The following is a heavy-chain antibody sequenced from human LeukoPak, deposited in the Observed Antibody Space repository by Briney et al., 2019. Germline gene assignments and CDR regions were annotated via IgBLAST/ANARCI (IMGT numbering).Heavy chain of an antibody. CDR2: IYTSGST. D-gene: IGHD3-3*01. CDR3: ARSPLEYDFWSGRHYYFDY. V-gene: IGHV4-61*02. CDR1: GGSISSGNYF. J-gene: IGHJ4*02. Sequence: SETLSLTCTVSGGSISSGNYFWSWIRQPAGKRLEWIGRIYTSGSTNYNPSLKSRVTISVDTSKYQFSLKLSSVTAADTAVYYCARSPLEYDFWSGRHYYFDYWGQGTLVTVSS.